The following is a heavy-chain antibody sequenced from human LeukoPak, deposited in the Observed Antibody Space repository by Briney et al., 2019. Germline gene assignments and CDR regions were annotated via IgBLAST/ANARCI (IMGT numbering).Heavy chain of an antibody. Sequence: ASVKVSCKASGYTFTGYYMHWVRQAPGQGLEWMGWINPNSGGTNYAQKFQGRVTMTRDTSISTAYMELSRLRSDDTAVYYCARLPPRQWLGDYWGQGTLVTVSS. D-gene: IGHD6-19*01. CDR3: ARLPPRQWLGDY. J-gene: IGHJ4*02. V-gene: IGHV1-2*02. CDR1: GYTFTGYY. CDR2: INPNSGGT.